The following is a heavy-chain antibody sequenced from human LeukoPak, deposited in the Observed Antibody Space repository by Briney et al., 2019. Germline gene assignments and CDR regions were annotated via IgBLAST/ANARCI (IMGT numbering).Heavy chain of an antibody. CDR2: ISGSGGST. V-gene: IGHV3-23*01. D-gene: IGHD3-3*01. J-gene: IGHJ4*02. CDR3: ANTREIGLRFTFDY. Sequence: GGSLRLSCAASGFTSSSYAMSWVRQAPGKGLDWVSVISGSGGSTYYADSVKGRFTISRDNSKNTLYLQMNSLRAEDAAVYYCANTREIGLRFTFDYWGQGTLVTVSS. CDR1: GFTSSSYA.